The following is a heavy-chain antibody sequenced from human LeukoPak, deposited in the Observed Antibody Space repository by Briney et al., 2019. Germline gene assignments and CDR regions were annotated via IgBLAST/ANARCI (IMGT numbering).Heavy chain of an antibody. CDR2: ISGSGGST. CDR1: GFTFSSYA. CDR3: AKDYSSSWYSRYFQH. J-gene: IGHJ1*01. Sequence: PGGSLRLSCAASGFTFSSYAMSWVRQAPGKGLEWISAISGSGGSTYYADSVKGRFTISRDNSKNTLYLQMNGLRAEDTAVYYCAKDYSSSWYSRYFQHWGQGTLVTVSS. V-gene: IGHV3-23*01. D-gene: IGHD6-13*01.